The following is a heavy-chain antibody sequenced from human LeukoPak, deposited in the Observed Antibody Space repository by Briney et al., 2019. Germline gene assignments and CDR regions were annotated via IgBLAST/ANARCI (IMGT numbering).Heavy chain of an antibody. D-gene: IGHD2-2*01. J-gene: IGHJ4*02. Sequence: SGGSLRLSCAASGFTFSSYWMSWVRQAPGKGLEWVANIKQDGSEKYYVDSVKGRFTISRDNAKNSLYLQMNSLRAEDTAVYYCARDCSSTSCPRNYWGQGTLVTVSS. V-gene: IGHV3-7*01. CDR3: ARDCSSTSCPRNY. CDR2: IKQDGSEK. CDR1: GFTFSSYW.